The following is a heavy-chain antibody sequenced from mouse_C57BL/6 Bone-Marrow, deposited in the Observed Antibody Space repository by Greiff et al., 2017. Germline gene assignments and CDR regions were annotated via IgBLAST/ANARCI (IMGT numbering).Heavy chain of an antibody. CDR2: INPNYGTT. D-gene: IGHD2-1*01. CDR1: GYSFTDYN. CDR3: ARGGYGNYVSYYYAMDY. V-gene: IGHV1-39*01. Sequence: EVKLQQSGPELVKPGASVKISCKASGYSFTDYNMNWVKQSNGKSLEWIGVINPNYGTTSYNQKFKGKATLTVDKSSSTAYMQLSSLTSEDSAVYYCARGGYGNYVSYYYAMDYWGQGTSVTVSS. J-gene: IGHJ4*01.